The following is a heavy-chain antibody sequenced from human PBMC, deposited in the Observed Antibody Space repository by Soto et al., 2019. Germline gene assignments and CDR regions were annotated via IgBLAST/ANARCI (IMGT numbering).Heavy chain of an antibody. CDR1: GFTFSAYS. D-gene: IGHD3-10*01. Sequence: GGSLRLSCTASGFTFSAYSMNWVRQAPGKGLEWVSSIDSSSSSLHYADSQKGRFTISRDNAKNSLYLQMNSLRAEDTAVYYCARDVNYFGSRTTFDSWGQGTLVTVSS. CDR3: ARDVNYFGSRTTFDS. V-gene: IGHV3-21*01. CDR2: IDSSSSSL. J-gene: IGHJ4*02.